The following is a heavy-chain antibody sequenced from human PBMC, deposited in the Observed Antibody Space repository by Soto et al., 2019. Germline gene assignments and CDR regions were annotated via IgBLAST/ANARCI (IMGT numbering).Heavy chain of an antibody. V-gene: IGHV1-8*01. CDR1: GYTFTSYD. CDR2: MNPNSGNT. D-gene: IGHD2-15*01. J-gene: IGHJ6*02. CDR3: ARTYYPAVVVLTGGMDV. Sequence: ASVKVSCKASGYTFTSYDINWVRQATGQGLEWMGWMNPNSGNTGYAQKFQGRVTMTRNTSISTAYMELSSLRSEDTAVYYCARTYYPAVVVLTGGMDVWGQGTTVTVSS.